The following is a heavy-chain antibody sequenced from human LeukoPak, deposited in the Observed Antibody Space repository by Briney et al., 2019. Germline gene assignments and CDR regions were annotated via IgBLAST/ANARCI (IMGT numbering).Heavy chain of an antibody. CDR1: GFRFSSYD. V-gene: IGHV3-30-3*01. J-gene: IGHJ6*02. CDR2: ISYDGSNK. Sequence: PGRSLRLSCAASGFRFSSYDMHWVRQGPGKGLEWVAMISYDGSNKYYADSMKGRFTISRDNSKNTLYLQMNSLKTDDTAVYFCARETTWSGYYTRYFYYGMDVWGQGTTVTVSS. D-gene: IGHD3-3*01. CDR3: ARETTWSGYYTRYFYYGMDV.